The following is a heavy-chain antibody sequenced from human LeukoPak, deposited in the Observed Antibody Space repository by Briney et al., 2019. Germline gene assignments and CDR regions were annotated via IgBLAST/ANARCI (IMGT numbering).Heavy chain of an antibody. CDR2: ISYEGSNK. CDR1: GFTFSSYA. Sequence: GGSLRLSCAASGFTFSSYAMHWVRQAPGKGLEWVAVISYEGSNKYYADSVKGRFTISRDNSKNTLYLQMNSLRAEDTAVYYCARDGTYSSGWPYYYYGMDVWGQGTTVTVSS. CDR3: ARDGTYSSGWPYYYYGMDV. D-gene: IGHD6-19*01. J-gene: IGHJ6*02. V-gene: IGHV3-30*04.